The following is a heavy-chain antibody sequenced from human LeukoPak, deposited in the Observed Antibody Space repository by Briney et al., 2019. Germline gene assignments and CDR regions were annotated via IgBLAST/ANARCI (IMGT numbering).Heavy chain of an antibody. J-gene: IGHJ3*01. D-gene: IGHD3-9*01. V-gene: IGHV3-74*01. CDR2: INSDESDT. CDR3: ARGWVPSDISLK. Sequence: GGSLRLSCAASGFTFSSYIMNWVRQAPGKGLVWVSRINSDESDTNYADSVKGRFTISRDNARNTVYLQMNSLGAEDTAVYYCARGWVPSDISLKWGQGTMVTVSS. CDR1: GFTFSSYI.